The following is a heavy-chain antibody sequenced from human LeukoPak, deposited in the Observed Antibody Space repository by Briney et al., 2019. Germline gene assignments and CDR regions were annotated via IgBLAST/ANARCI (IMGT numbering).Heavy chain of an antibody. Sequence: PGRSLRLSCAASGFTFSTYGMHWVRQAPGKGLEWVAVISYDGTNKYYADSVKGRFTISRDNSKNTLYLQMNSLRAEDTAVYYCAKDRDSSGYIDAFDIWGQGTMVTVSS. D-gene: IGHD3-22*01. V-gene: IGHV3-30*18. J-gene: IGHJ3*02. CDR3: AKDRDSSGYIDAFDI. CDR1: GFTFSTYG. CDR2: ISYDGTNK.